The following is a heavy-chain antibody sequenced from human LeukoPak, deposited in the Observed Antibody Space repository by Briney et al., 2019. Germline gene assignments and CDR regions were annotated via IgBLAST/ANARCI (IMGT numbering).Heavy chain of an antibody. CDR2: INGDGSEK. J-gene: IGHJ4*02. V-gene: IGHV3-7*01. D-gene: IGHD2-15*01. CDR1: GFTFGTYW. CDR3: ARARYCSNGNCYKDY. Sequence: GGSLRLSCAASGFTFGTYWMSWVRQAPGKGLEWVANINGDGSEKYFAGSVKGRFTISRDNARNSLFLQMNSLRAEDTAVYYCARARYCSNGNCYKDYWGQGSLVTVSS.